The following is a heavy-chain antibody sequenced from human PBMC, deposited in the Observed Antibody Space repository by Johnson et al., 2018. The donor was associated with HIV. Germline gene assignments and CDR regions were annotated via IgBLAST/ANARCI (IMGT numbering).Heavy chain of an antibody. CDR3: ATELLRTEHDAFDI. D-gene: IGHD3-10*01. V-gene: IGHV3-7*03. Sequence: MLLVESGGGLVQPGGSLRLSCAASGFTFSSYWMSWVRQAPGKGLEWVANIKQDGSEKYYVDSVKGRFTISRDNAKNSLYLQMNSLRAEDTAVYYCATELLRTEHDAFDIWGQGTMVTVSS. CDR2: IKQDGSEK. J-gene: IGHJ3*02. CDR1: GFTFSSYW.